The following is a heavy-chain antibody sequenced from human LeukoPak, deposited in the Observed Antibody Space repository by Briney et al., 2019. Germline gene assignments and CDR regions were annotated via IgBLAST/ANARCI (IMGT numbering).Heavy chain of an antibody. V-gene: IGHV1-8*01. Sequence: ASVKVSCKASGYIFTSYDINWVRQATGQGLEWMGWMNPNSGNTVYAQKFQGRVTMSRYTSISTAYMELSGLRSEDTAVYYCAGGSDGTPSYYYDISGFSYYFDYWGQGTLVTVSS. CDR1: GYIFTSYD. D-gene: IGHD3-22*01. J-gene: IGHJ4*02. CDR2: MNPNSGNT. CDR3: AGGSDGTPSYYYDISGFSYYFDY.